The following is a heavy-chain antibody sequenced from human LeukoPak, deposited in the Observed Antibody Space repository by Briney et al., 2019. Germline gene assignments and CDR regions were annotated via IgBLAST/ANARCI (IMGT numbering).Heavy chain of an antibody. CDR2: IKEDGSEK. CDR3: ARPLMYYYGSETYFWFDP. D-gene: IGHD3-10*01. CDR1: GFTFSSYW. Sequence: PGGSLRLSCAASGFTFSSYWMSWVRQAPGKGLEWVANIKEDGSEKYYVDSVKGRFTISRDNAKNSLSLQMNSLRAEDTAVYYCARPLMYYYGSETYFWFDPWGQATLVTVSS. J-gene: IGHJ5*02. V-gene: IGHV3-7*01.